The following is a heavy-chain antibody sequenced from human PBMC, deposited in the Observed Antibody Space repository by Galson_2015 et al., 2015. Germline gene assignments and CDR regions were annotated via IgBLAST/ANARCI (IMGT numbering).Heavy chain of an antibody. CDR1: GYSFTSYW. D-gene: IGHD4-17*01. CDR2: IYPGDSDT. J-gene: IGHJ4*02. Sequence: QSGAEVKKPGESLTISCKGSGYSFTSYWIGWVRQMPGKGLEWMGIIYPGDSDTRYSPSFQGQVTISADKSISTAYLQWSSLKASDTAMYYCARLAYAVTITTDFDYWGQGTLVTVSS. CDR3: ARLAYAVTITTDFDY. V-gene: IGHV5-51*01.